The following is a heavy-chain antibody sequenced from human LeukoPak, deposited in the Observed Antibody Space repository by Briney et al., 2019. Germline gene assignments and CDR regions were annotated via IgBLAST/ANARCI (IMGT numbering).Heavy chain of an antibody. D-gene: IGHD3/OR15-3a*01. J-gene: IGHJ4*02. V-gene: IGHV3-11*05. CDR1: GFPISAYY. CDR2: IGFSSIGYSSDHI. CDR3: AREDFFTPHS. Sequence: GGSLRLSCAASGFPISAYYMTWIRQSPGKGLEWVSSIGFSSIGYSSDHIKYADSVKGRFTISRDNAKNSLFLQMDSLRAEDTAVYFCAREDFFTPHSWGQGTLVTVSS.